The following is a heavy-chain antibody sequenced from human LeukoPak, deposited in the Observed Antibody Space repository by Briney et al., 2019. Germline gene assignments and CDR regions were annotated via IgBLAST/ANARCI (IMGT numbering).Heavy chain of an antibody. CDR3: AKGPRTALIVVINHLDY. J-gene: IGHJ4*02. D-gene: IGHD3-22*01. Sequence: PGGSLKLSCEASGFEFGSHAMNWVRQAPGKGLEWISTISAGGRRTYYADSVKGRFTMSRDNSKNTVFLQMNTLRAEDAAVYYCAKGPRTALIVVINHLDYWGQGTLVAVSS. V-gene: IGHV3-23*01. CDR1: GFEFGSHA. CDR2: ISAGGRRT.